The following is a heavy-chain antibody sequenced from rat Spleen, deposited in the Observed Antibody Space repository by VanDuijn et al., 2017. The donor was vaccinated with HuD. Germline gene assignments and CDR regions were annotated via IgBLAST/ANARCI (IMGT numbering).Heavy chain of an antibody. Sequence: EVQLVESGGGLVRPGRSLKLSCAASGFTFNDCYMAWVRQAPTKGLEWVASITYEGSSTYYGDSVKGRFTISRDNAKNTLFLQMNSLRSEDTATYYCATGPRILRLDWFAYWGQGTLVTVSS. CDR3: ATGPRILRLDWFAY. CDR2: ITYEGSST. V-gene: IGHV5-22*01. CDR1: GFTFNDCY. D-gene: IGHD1-6*01. J-gene: IGHJ3*01.